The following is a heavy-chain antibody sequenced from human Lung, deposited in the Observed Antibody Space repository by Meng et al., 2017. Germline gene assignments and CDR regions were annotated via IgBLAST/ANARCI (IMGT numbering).Heavy chain of an antibody. V-gene: IGHV1-2*06. CDR1: GYTFPDYW. J-gene: IGHJ4*02. CDR3: ARDEDISAAGKLFGDY. Sequence: QGQLVQSGAEVKKPGASGKVSGKASGYTFPDYWLHWVRRAPGQGLEWMGRINPKSGDTHYAQRFQGRVTMTGDTSISTAYMELSGLRSDDTAMYYCARDEDISAAGKLFGDYWGQGTLVTVSS. D-gene: IGHD6-13*01. CDR2: INPKSGDT.